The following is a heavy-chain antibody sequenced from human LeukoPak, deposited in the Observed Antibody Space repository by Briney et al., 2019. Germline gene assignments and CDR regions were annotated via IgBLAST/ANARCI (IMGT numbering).Heavy chain of an antibody. V-gene: IGHV3-21*01. J-gene: IGHJ4*02. CDR3: ARDLGYCSGGSCYYYDY. Sequence: GGSLRLSCAASGFTFSSYSMNWVRQAPGKGLEWVSSISSSSSYIHYADSVKGRFTISRDNAKNSLYLQMNSLRAEDTAVYYCARDLGYCSGGSCYYYDYWGQGTLVTVSS. D-gene: IGHD2-15*01. CDR2: ISSSSSYI. CDR1: GFTFSSYS.